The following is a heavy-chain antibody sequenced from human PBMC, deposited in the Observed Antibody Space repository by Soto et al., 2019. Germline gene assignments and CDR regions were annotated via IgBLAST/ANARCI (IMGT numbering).Heavy chain of an antibody. Sequence: GSLRLSCAASGFTFSRHWMTWVRQAPGKGLEYVANIKEDGSQKYYVDSVKGRFTISRDNAQNSVYLQMNSLRAEDTALYYCARDTYGDYGQVLDYWGQGTLVTVSS. CDR3: ARDTYGDYGQVLDY. J-gene: IGHJ4*02. V-gene: IGHV3-7*01. CDR1: GFTFSRHW. D-gene: IGHD4-17*01. CDR2: IKEDGSQK.